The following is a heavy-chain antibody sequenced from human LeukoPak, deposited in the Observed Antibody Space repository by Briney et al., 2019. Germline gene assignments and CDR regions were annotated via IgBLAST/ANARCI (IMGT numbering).Heavy chain of an antibody. Sequence: PGGSLRLSCAASGFTFSSYSMNWVRQAPGKGLEWVSCISSSSSTIYYADSVKGRFTISRDNAKNSLYLQMNSLRAEDTAVYYCAREYDFWSGYYPYYYYGMDVWGQGTTVTVSS. J-gene: IGHJ6*02. CDR1: GFTFSSYS. CDR2: ISSSSSTI. V-gene: IGHV3-48*01. D-gene: IGHD3-3*01. CDR3: AREYDFWSGYYPYYYYGMDV.